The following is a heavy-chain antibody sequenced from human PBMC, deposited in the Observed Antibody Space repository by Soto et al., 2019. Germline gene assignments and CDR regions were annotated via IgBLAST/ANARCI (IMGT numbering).Heavy chain of an antibody. V-gene: IGHV3-13*01. Sequence: GGSLRLSCAASGFTFSSYDMHWVRQATGKGLEWVSAIGTAGDTYYPGSVKGRFTISRENAKNSLYLQMNSLRAGDTAVYYCARTGYCSGGSCSQAFDIWGQGTMVTVSS. D-gene: IGHD2-15*01. CDR3: ARTGYCSGGSCSQAFDI. CDR2: IGTAGDT. CDR1: GFTFSSYD. J-gene: IGHJ3*02.